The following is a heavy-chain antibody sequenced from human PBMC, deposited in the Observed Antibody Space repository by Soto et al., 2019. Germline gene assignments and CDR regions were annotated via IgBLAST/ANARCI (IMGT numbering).Heavy chain of an antibody. V-gene: IGHV4-39*01. CDR3: AVDTHRYCSGCSCYSYAFDF. Sequence: SETLSLTCTVSGGSISSSSYSWGWIRQPPGKGLEWIGSIYYSGSTYYNPSLKSRVTISVDTSKNQFSLKLSSVTAADTAVYYCAVDTHRYCSGCSCYSYAFDFWGQGTIVTVSS. J-gene: IGHJ3*01. CDR1: GGSISSSSYS. CDR2: IYYSGST. D-gene: IGHD2-15*01.